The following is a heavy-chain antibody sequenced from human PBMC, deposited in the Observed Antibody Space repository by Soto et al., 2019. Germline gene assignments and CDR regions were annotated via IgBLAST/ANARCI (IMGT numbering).Heavy chain of an antibody. CDR2: IVVGIGNT. Sequence: QMQLVQSGPEVKKPGTSVKVSCKASGFNFIRSTVQWVRQARGQRPEWIGWIVVGIGNTYYAQNFQERVTITRDMSTSTAYMELSSLRSEDTAVYYCAADASGSYSGAFDIWGQGTKVAVSS. CDR1: GFNFIRST. CDR3: AADASGSYSGAFDI. J-gene: IGHJ3*02. V-gene: IGHV1-58*01. D-gene: IGHD1-26*01.